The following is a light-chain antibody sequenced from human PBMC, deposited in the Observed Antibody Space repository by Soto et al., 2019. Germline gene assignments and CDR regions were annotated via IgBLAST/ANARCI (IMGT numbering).Light chain of an antibody. CDR1: SSNIGAGYD. CDR3: QSYDSSLSGSRV. Sequence: QSVLTQPPSVSGAQGQRVTSSCTGSSSNIGAGYDVHWYQQLPGTAPKLLIYGNSNRPSGVPDRFSGSKSGTSASLAITGLQAEDEADYYCQSYDSSLSGSRVFGTGTNVTVL. V-gene: IGLV1-40*01. CDR2: GNS. J-gene: IGLJ1*01.